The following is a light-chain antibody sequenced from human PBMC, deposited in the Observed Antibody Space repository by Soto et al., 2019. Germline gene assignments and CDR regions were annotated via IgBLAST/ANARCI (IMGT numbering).Light chain of an antibody. CDR1: QSLLHSDGKTY. CDR3: VQSVQLPLT. V-gene: IGKV2D-29*01. CDR2: EVS. J-gene: IGKJ4*01. Sequence: DVVMTQTPVFLSVTPGQPASISCQSSQSLLHSDGKTYLYWYLQKPGQPPQILIHEVSKRFSGVPDRFSGSGSLTDFTLKSSWVEAEDVGVYYCVQSVQLPLTFGGWTKVEIK.